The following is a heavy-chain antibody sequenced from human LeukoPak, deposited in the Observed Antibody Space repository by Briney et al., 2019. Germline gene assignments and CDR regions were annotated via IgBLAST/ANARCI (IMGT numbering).Heavy chain of an antibody. CDR2: IYSGGST. V-gene: IGHV3-66*01. CDR1: GFTVSSNY. CDR3: ARSRSIFTD. J-gene: IGHJ4*02. Sequence: GGSLRLSCAASGFTVSSNYMSWVRQAQGPGLGWVSVIYSGGSTYYADSVKGRFTISRENSKNTLYLQMNSLRAEDTAVYYCARSRSIFTDWGQGTLVTVSS. D-gene: IGHD3-9*01.